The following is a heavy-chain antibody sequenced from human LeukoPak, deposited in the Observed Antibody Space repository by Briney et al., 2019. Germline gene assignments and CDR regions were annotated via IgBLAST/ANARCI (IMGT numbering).Heavy chain of an antibody. Sequence: PSETLSLTCAVSGYSISSGSYWGWIRQPPGKGLEWIGSIYHSGSTYYNPSLKSRVTISVDTSKNQFSLKLSSVTAADTAVYYCARRDSSSSNWGQGTLVTVSS. CDR3: ARRDSSSSN. D-gene: IGHD6-6*01. CDR2: IYHSGST. CDR1: GYSISSGSY. V-gene: IGHV4-38-2*01. J-gene: IGHJ4*02.